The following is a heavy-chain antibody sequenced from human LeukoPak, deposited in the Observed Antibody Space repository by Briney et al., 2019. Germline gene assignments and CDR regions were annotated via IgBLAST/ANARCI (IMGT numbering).Heavy chain of an antibody. V-gene: IGHV3-48*01. Sequence: GGSLRLSCAASGFTFSSYSMNWVRQAPGKGLEWVSYISTNNSTRYYADSVKGRFTISRDNAKNSLYLQMNSLRAEDTAVYYCARETLVAVDYWGQGTLATVSS. J-gene: IGHJ4*02. CDR2: ISTNNSTR. CDR3: ARETLVAVDY. D-gene: IGHD6-6*01. CDR1: GFTFSSYS.